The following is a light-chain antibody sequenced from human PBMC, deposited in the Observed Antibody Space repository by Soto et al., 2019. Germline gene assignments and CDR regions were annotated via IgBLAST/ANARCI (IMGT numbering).Light chain of an antibody. CDR2: GAS. CDR1: HSVGSN. J-gene: IGKJ5*01. V-gene: IGKV3-15*01. Sequence: VMTQSPTTLSVSPGETATLSCRASHSVGSNLAWYQQNPGQAPRLLIYGASTRATGVPARFSGSGSGTDFTLTINSLEPEDFAVYYCQQRSSWPITFGQGTRLEI. CDR3: QQRSSWPIT.